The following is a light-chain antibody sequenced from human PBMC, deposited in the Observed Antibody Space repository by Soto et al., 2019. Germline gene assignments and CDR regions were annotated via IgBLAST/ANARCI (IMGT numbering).Light chain of an antibody. CDR3: QQYGNSPLT. Sequence: EIVLTQSPATLSVSPWEIVILSCGASQSVDISLAWYQQKPGQAPRLLIYGASTRATDMPGTFSGRGSGTEFTPIINRLEPDDFAMYYCQQYGNSPLTFGGGTKVDIK. V-gene: IGKV3-15*01. J-gene: IGKJ4*01. CDR2: GAS. CDR1: QSVDIS.